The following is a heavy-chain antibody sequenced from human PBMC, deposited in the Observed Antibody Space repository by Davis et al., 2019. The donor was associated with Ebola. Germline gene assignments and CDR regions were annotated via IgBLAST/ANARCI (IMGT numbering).Heavy chain of an antibody. CDR2: ISAYNDNT. J-gene: IGHJ5*02. CDR3: ARGITMVRGVSWFDP. CDR1: GYTFTSYG. D-gene: IGHD3-10*01. V-gene: IGHV1-18*01. Sequence: AASVNVSCKASGYTFTSYGLSWVRQAPRQGLEWMGWISAYNDNTNYAQKLQGRVTMTTDTSTSTAYMELRSLRSDDTAVYYCARGITMVRGVSWFDPWGQGTLVTVSS.